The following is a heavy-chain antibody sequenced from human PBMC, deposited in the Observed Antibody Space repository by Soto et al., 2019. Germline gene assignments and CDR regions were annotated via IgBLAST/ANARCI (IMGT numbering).Heavy chain of an antibody. CDR3: AKSTSSGWPYYFNY. J-gene: IGHJ4*01. V-gene: IGHV3-23*01. D-gene: IGHD6-19*01. CDR2: ISGSGGTT. CDR1: GFTFSSYA. Sequence: GGSRRLSCAASGFTFSSYAMSWVRQAPGKGLEWVSGISGSGGTTYYADSVKGRFTISRDNSKNTLYLQMNSLRADDTAVYYCAKSTSSGWPYYFNYWGQGTLVTV.